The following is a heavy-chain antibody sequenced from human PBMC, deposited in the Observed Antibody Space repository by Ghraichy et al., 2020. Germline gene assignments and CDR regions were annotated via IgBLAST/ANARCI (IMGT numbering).Heavy chain of an antibody. V-gene: IGHV1-2*06. CDR2: INPNNGDT. CDR1: GYTFTAYY. D-gene: IGHD6-13*01. CDR3: AREIASVGTRRVDY. Sequence: ASVKVSCKASGYTFTAYYMHWVRQAPGQGLEWMGRINPNNGDTNYAQRFQGRVTMTRDASISTAYMELSRLRSDDTAVYYCAREIASVGTRRVDYWGQGTLVTVSS. J-gene: IGHJ4*02.